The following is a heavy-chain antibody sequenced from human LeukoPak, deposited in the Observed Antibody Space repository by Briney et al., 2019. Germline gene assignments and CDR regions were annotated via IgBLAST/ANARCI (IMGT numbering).Heavy chain of an antibody. D-gene: IGHD3-9*01. CDR3: ARLRGYYDILTGYYAINYYYYYMDV. Sequence: PSQTLSLTCTVSGGSISSGSYYWSWIRQPAGKGLEWIGRIYSSGSTNYNPSLKSRVTISVDTSKNQFSLKLSSVTAADTAVYYCARLRGYYDILTGYYAINYYYYYMDVWGKGTTVTISS. J-gene: IGHJ6*03. V-gene: IGHV4-61*02. CDR1: GGSISSGSYY. CDR2: IYSSGST.